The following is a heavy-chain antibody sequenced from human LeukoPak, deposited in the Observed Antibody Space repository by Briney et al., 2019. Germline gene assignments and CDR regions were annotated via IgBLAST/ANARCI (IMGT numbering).Heavy chain of an antibody. CDR1: GFTFSSYW. CDR2: IKQDGSEK. J-gene: IGHJ4*02. D-gene: IGHD3-22*01. Sequence: GGSLRLSCAASGFTFSSYWMSWVRQAPGEGLEWVANIKQDGSEKYYVDSVKGRFTISRDNAKNSLYLQMNSLRAEDTAVYYCARDADASSGYYYATVDYWGQGTLVTVSS. CDR3: ARDADASSGYYYATVDY. V-gene: IGHV3-7*01.